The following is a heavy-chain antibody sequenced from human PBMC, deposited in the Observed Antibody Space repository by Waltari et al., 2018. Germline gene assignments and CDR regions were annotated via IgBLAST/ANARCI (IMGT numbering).Heavy chain of an antibody. CDR3: ARDPWFDS. CDR2: IDSSGTT. V-gene: IGHV4-61*09. CDR1: GSPAGSGNYF. Sequence: QVQLQESGPGLVKPSQTLSLTCTVPGSPAGSGNYFWTWIRQPAGKGLEWIGHIDSSGTTTYNSSLKSRAIISLDTSKNQFSLTLNSVTAADTAVYFCARDPWFDSWGQGTLVIVSS. J-gene: IGHJ5*01.